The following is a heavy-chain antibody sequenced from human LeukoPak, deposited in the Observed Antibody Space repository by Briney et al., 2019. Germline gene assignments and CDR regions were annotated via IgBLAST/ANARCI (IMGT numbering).Heavy chain of an antibody. V-gene: IGHV1-2*02. D-gene: IGHD5-24*01. CDR2: INPNSGNT. Sequence: ASVKVSCKASGYTFTGYYMHWVRQAPGQGLEWMGWINPNSGNTNYAQKLQGRVTMTTDTSTSTAYMELRSLRSDDTAVYYCARDFVEMATTYFDYWGQGTLVTVSS. J-gene: IGHJ4*02. CDR1: GYTFTGYY. CDR3: ARDFVEMATTYFDY.